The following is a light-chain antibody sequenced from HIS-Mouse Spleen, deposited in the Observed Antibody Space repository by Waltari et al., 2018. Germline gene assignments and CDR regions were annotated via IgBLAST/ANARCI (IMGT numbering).Light chain of an antibody. V-gene: IGLV2-23*01. J-gene: IGLJ3*02. CDR3: CSYAGSSTWV. CDR2: EGS. CDR1: RSDVGSYNL. Sequence: QPALTQPASVSGSTGQPITIPCTGPRSDVGSYNLVSWYQQPPGKPPKIMIYEGSKRPSGVSNRFSGCKSGNTASLTISGLQAEDEADYYCCSYAGSSTWVFGGGTKLTVL.